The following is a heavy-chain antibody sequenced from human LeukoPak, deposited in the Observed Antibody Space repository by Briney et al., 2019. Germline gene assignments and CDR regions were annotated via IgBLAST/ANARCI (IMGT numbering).Heavy chain of an antibody. V-gene: IGHV4-34*01. CDR3: ARGGYYYDSSGYYYYYYYMDV. CDR1: GGSFSGYY. J-gene: IGHJ6*03. Sequence: PSENLSLTCAVYGGSFSGYYWSWIRQPPGKGLEWIGEINHSESTNYNPSLKSRVTISVDTSKNQFSLKLSSVTAADTAVYYCARGGYYYDSSGYYYYYYYMDVWGKGTTVTVSS. D-gene: IGHD3-22*01. CDR2: INHSEST.